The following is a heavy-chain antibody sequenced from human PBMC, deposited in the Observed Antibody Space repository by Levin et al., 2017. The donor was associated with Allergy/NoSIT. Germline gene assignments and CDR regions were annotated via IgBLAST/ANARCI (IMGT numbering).Heavy chain of an antibody. CDR3: AISYYYDSSGTGEDY. CDR1: GGSISSSSYY. D-gene: IGHD3-22*01. V-gene: IGHV4-39*01. J-gene: IGHJ4*02. Sequence: SETLSLTCTVSGGSISSSSYYWGWIRQPPGKGLEWIGSIYYSGSTYYNPSLKSRVTISVDTSKNQFSLKLSSVTAADTAVYYCAISYYYDSSGTGEDYWGQGTLVTVSS. CDR2: IYYSGST.